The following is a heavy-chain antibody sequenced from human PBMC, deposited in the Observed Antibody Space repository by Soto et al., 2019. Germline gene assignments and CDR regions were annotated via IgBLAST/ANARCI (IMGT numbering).Heavy chain of an antibody. CDR3: TRDLSPGQYYYYGMDV. Sequence: LRLSCTASGFTFGDYAMSWFRQAPGKGLEWVGFIRSKAYGGTTEYAASVKGRFTISRDDSKSIAYLQMNSLKTEDTAVYYCTRDLSPGQYYYYGMDVWGQGTTVTVSS. D-gene: IGHD3-3*02. CDR2: IRSKAYGGTT. V-gene: IGHV3-49*03. J-gene: IGHJ6*02. CDR1: GFTFGDYA.